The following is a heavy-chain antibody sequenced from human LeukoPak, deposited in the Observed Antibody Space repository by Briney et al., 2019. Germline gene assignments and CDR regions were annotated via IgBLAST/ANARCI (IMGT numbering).Heavy chain of an antibody. D-gene: IGHD2-2*02. CDR2: INPNTGGT. V-gene: IGHV1-2*02. CDR1: GYTFTGYY. Sequence: ASVKVSCKASGYTFTGYYMHWVRHAPGQGLEWIGWINPNTGGTNYAQKFQGRVTMTRDTSISTAYMELSRLRSDDTAVYYCARAQIPAAILAGFDPWGQGNLVTVSS. CDR3: ARAQIPAAILAGFDP. J-gene: IGHJ5*02.